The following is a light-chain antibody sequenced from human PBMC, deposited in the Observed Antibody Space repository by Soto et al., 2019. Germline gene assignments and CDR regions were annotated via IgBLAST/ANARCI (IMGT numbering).Light chain of an antibody. Sequence: EIVMTQSPSTLPVSPGERATLSCGASQYIGSNLAWYQQKPGQAPRLLIYGASTRATGIPARFSGSGYGTEFTLTISSLQSEDFAVYYCEQYNNWPITFGQGTRLEIK. CDR3: EQYNNWPIT. J-gene: IGKJ5*01. CDR2: GAS. CDR1: QYIGSN. V-gene: IGKV3-15*01.